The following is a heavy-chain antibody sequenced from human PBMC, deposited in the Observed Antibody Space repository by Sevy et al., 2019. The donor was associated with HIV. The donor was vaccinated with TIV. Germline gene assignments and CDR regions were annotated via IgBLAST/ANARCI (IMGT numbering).Heavy chain of an antibody. J-gene: IGHJ6*02. CDR1: GYTFTDEY. Sequence: ASLKVSCKASGYTFTDEYLHWVRQAPGQGLEWMGRIFPNSGVTNSAQRFRGRVTMTRDTSISTAYMELRGLRSDDTAVYYCARDAGGGTTNSGLDVWGQGTTVTVSS. V-gene: IGHV1-2*06. D-gene: IGHD1-7*01. CDR2: IFPNSGVT. CDR3: ARDAGGGTTNSGLDV.